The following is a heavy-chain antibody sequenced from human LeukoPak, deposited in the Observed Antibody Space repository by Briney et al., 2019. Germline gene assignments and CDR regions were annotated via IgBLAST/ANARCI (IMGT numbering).Heavy chain of an antibody. J-gene: IGHJ4*02. Sequence: SETLSLTCSVSGGSVNGGSYYWSWIRQPPGKGLEWIGYVYYSGSTNYNPSLKSRVTLSVDKSKDQFSLNLSSVTAADTAVYYCARDLPWSAGVDIWGQGILVTVSS. CDR1: GGSVNGGSYY. CDR2: VYYSGST. CDR3: ARDLPWSAGVDI. D-gene: IGHD3-10*01. V-gene: IGHV4-61*01.